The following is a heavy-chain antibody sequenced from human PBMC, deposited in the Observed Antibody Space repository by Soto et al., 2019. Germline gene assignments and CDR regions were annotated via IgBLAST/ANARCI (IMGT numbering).Heavy chain of an antibody. CDR2: IYSDHDK. V-gene: IGHV2-5*02. Sequence: QITLKESGPTLVKPTQTLTLTCTFSGFSLSTGGMGVGWIRQAPGKSLECLGIIYSDHDKRYSPSLKNKITITNDTSKNQVALMMTNMDTVDTSTYYGARRRTTTDILTVYPDWFEPWCPGLLVTVSP. CDR3: ARRRTTTDILTVYPDWFEP. D-gene: IGHD3-9*01. J-gene: IGHJ5*02. CDR1: GFSLSTGGMG.